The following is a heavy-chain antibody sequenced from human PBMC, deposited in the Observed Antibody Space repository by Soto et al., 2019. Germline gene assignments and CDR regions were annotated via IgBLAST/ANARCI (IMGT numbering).Heavy chain of an antibody. V-gene: IGHV1-3*01. J-gene: IGHJ4*02. D-gene: IGHD5-18*01. CDR2: INSGNGNT. CDR3: ARRIELWLGFDY. Sequence: ASVKVSCKASGYTFTSYAIHWVRQAPGQRLEWMGWINSGNGNTQYSQKFQGGRVTITRDTSASTASMELSILTSEDTAVYYCARRIELWLGFDYWGQGTLVTVSS. CDR1: GYTFTSYA.